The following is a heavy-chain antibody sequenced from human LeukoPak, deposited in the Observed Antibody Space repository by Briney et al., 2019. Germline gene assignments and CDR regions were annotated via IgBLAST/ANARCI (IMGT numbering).Heavy chain of an antibody. V-gene: IGHV1-18*01. Sequence: ASVKVSCKASGYTFTSYGISWVRQAPGQGLEWMGWISAYNGNTNYAQKFQGRVTMTRNTSISTAYMELSSLRSEDTAVYYCARTKRFGIFGVVTHYYYYGMDVWGQGTTVTVSS. CDR1: GYTFTSYG. D-gene: IGHD3-3*01. CDR3: ARTKRFGIFGVVTHYYYYGMDV. CDR2: ISAYNGNT. J-gene: IGHJ6*02.